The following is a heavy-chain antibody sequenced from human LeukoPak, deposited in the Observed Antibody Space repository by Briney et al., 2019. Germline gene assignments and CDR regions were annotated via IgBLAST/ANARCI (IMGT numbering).Heavy chain of an antibody. D-gene: IGHD3-10*01. V-gene: IGHV3-15*07. J-gene: IGHJ4*02. Sequence: GGSLRLSCAASGFTFSSYSMNWVRQAPGKGLEWVGRIKSKTDGWTTDYAAPVKGRFTISRDDSKNTLYLQMNSLKTEDTAVYYCTTLSTYYNGSGSYRFDYWGQGTLVTVSS. CDR3: TTLSTYYNGSGSYRFDY. CDR1: GFTFSSYS. CDR2: IKSKTDGWTT.